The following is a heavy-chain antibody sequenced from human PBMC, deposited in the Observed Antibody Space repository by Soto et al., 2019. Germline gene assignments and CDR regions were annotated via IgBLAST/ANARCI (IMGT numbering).Heavy chain of an antibody. CDR1: GFTFSSYA. CDR3: AKELGYNYGYGNDY. J-gene: IGHJ4*02. Sequence: GGSLRLSCAASGFTFSSYAMTWVRQAPGKGLEYVSGISGSGGNTFYADSVKGRFTVSRDNFKNTLYLQMNSLRAEDTAVYFCAKELGYNYGYGNDYWGQGTLVTVSS. V-gene: IGHV3-23*01. D-gene: IGHD5-18*01. CDR2: ISGSGGNT.